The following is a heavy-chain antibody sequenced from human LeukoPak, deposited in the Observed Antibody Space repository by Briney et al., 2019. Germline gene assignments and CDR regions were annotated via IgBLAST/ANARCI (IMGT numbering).Heavy chain of an antibody. J-gene: IGHJ3*02. Sequence: GESLKIPCKGSGYSFTNYWIGWVRQMPGKGLEWMGIIYPGDSDTRYSPSFQGQVTISADKSVRTAYLQWSSLKASDTAMYYCATLNTTGLDAFDIWGQGTLVTVSS. CDR3: ATLNTTGLDAFDI. D-gene: IGHD1-1*01. CDR2: IYPGDSDT. V-gene: IGHV5-51*01. CDR1: GYSFTNYW.